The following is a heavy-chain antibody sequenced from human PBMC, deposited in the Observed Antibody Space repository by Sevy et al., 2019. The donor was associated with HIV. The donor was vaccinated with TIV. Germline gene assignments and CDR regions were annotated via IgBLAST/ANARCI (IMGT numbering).Heavy chain of an antibody. D-gene: IGHD3-22*01. Sequence: GGSLRLSCAASGFTFSNAWMSWVRQAPWKGLEWVGRIKSKADGGTTDYAAPVKGRFTISRDDSKNTLYLQMNSLKTEDTAVYYCTTDQYYYDSSGYYYPLFDYWGQGTLVTVSS. CDR2: IKSKADGGTT. CDR3: TTDQYYYDSSGYYYPLFDY. J-gene: IGHJ4*02. V-gene: IGHV3-15*01. CDR1: GFTFSNAW.